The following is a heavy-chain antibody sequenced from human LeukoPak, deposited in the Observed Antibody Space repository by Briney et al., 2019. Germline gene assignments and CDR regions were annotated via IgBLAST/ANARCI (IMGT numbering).Heavy chain of an antibody. CDR2: INPNSGGT. V-gene: IGHV1-2*02. CDR3: ARGLWVGVVGASNY. J-gene: IGHJ4*02. D-gene: IGHD1-26*01. Sequence: ASVKVSCKASGYTFTGYYMHWVRQAPGQGLEWMGWINPNSGGTNYAQKFQGRVTMTRGTSISTAYMELSRLRSDDTAVYYCARGLWVGVVGASNYWGQGTLVTVSS. CDR1: GYTFTGYY.